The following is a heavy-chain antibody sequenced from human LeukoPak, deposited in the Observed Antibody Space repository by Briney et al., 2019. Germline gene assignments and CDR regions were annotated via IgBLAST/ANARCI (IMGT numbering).Heavy chain of an antibody. CDR3: AREKFHDFNLDL. D-gene: IGHD5-24*01. J-gene: IGHJ5*02. V-gene: IGHV3-74*01. CDR1: GFTFSSYW. CDR2: IDSDGTTT. Sequence: GGSLRLSCAASGFTFSSYWMHWVRQAPGKGLVWVSHIDSDGTTTNYADSVKGRFTISRDNAKNTVYLQMNSLGAEDTAVYYCAREKFHDFNLDLWGRGTVVVVSS.